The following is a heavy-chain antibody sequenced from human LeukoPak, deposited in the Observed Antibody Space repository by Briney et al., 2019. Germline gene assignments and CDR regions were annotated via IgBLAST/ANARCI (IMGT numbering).Heavy chain of an antibody. J-gene: IGHJ6*02. CDR1: GYTFTGCY. D-gene: IGHD5-24*01. CDR2: INPNSGKT. Sequence: ASVKVSCKASGYTFTGCYIHWVRQAPGQGLEWMGWINPNSGKTNYPQKFQGRVTMTRDTSISSAYMELSRLRSDDTAVYYCARVRDNYGMDVWVQRTTVIVSS. CDR3: ARVRDNYGMDV. V-gene: IGHV1-2*02.